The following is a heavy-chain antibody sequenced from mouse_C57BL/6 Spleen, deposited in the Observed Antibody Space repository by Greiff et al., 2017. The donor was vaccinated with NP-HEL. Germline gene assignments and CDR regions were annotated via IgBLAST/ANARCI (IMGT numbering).Heavy chain of an antibody. CDR2: IDPAGSHT. J-gene: IGHJ2*01. Sequence: QVQLQQPGAELVKPGASVKLSCKASGYTFTSYWMQWVKQRPGQGLEWIGEIDPAGSHTNNNQKIKGKATCTVDTSSSTAYTKLSSLTSEDSAVYCCARDYYGSPFDYWGQGTTLTVSS. CDR3: ARDYYGSPFDY. D-gene: IGHD1-1*01. CDR1: GYTFTSYW. V-gene: IGHV1-50*01.